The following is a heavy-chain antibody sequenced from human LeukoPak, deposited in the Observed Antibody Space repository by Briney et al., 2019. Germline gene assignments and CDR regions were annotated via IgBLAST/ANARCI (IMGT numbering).Heavy chain of an antibody. D-gene: IGHD5-24*01. V-gene: IGHV4-59*08. Sequence: SETLSLTCTVSGGSISSYYWSWIRQPPGKGLKWIGYIYYSGSTNYNPSLKSRVTISVDTSKNQFSLKLSSVTAADTAVYYCARLGRDGYKIHVDYWGQGALVTVSS. CDR2: IYYSGST. CDR1: GGSISSYY. CDR3: ARLGRDGYKIHVDY. J-gene: IGHJ4*02.